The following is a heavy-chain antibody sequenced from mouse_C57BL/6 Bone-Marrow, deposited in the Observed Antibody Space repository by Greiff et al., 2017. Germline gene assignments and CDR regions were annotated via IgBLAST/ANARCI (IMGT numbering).Heavy chain of an antibody. CDR3: AMPYYGYDGDY. Sequence: EVKLVESGAELVKPGASVKLSCTASGFNIKDYYMHWVKQRTEQGLEWIGWIDPEDGGTKYAPKFQGTATITADTSSNTAYLQLSSLTSEDTSVYYCAMPYYGYDGDYWGQGTTLTVSS. V-gene: IGHV14-2*01. D-gene: IGHD2-9*01. J-gene: IGHJ2*01. CDR2: IDPEDGGT. CDR1: GFNIKDYY.